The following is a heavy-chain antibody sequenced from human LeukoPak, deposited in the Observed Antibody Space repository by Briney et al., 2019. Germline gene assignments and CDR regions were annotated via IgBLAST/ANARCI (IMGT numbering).Heavy chain of an antibody. CDR2: INSDGSST. J-gene: IGHJ4*02. CDR1: GFTFSSYW. CDR3: ATSRTFDY. Sequence: GGSLRLSCAASGFTFSSYWMHWVRQSPGKGLVWVSGINSDGSSTSHADSVKGRFTISRDNAKNTVYLQMNSLRAEDTAVYHCATSRTFDYWGQGTLVTVSS. V-gene: IGHV3-74*01.